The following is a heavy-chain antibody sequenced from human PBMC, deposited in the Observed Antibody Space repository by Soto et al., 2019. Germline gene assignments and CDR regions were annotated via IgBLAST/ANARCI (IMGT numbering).Heavy chain of an antibody. V-gene: IGHV3-48*03. CDR2: ISSSGSTI. CDR1: GFTFSSYE. J-gene: IGHJ4*02. CDR3: ARAFPYYYDSSGYYNTPASAEIDY. D-gene: IGHD3-22*01. Sequence: PGGSLRLSCAASGFTFSSYEMNWVRQAPGKGLEWVSYISSSGSTIYYADSVKGRFTISRDNAKNSLYLQMNSLRAEDTAVYYCARAFPYYYDSSGYYNTPASAEIDYWGQGTLVTVSS.